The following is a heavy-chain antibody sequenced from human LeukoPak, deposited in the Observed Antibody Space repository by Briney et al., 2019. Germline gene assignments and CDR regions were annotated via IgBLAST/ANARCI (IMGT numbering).Heavy chain of an antibody. CDR1: GFTVSSNY. CDR2: IYSGGST. J-gene: IGHJ4*02. CDR3: AKRGFVIRVILVGFHKAAYYFES. Sequence: PGGSLRLSCAASGFTVSSNYMSWVRQAPGKGLEWVSVIYSGGSTYYADSVKGRFTISRDNSKNTLYLQMNSLRAEDTAVYYCAKRGFVIRVILVGFHKAAYYFESWGQGALVTVSS. V-gene: IGHV3-66*04. D-gene: IGHD3/OR15-3a*01.